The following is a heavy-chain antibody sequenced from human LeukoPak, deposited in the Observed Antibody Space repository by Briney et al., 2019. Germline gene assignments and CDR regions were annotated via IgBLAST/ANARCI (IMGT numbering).Heavy chain of an antibody. D-gene: IGHD3-22*01. CDR2: ISGTSTNI. V-gene: IGHV3-48*04. CDR3: TRSGTTYYYDSSTRI. J-gene: IGHJ3*02. Sequence: PGGSLRLSCAASGFTFSSFSMNWVRQAPGKGLEWVSYISGTSTNIYYADSVKGRFTVSRDNAKNSLYLHLNSLRAEDTAVYYCTRSGTTYYYDSSTRIWGQGTMVTVSS. CDR1: GFTFSSFS.